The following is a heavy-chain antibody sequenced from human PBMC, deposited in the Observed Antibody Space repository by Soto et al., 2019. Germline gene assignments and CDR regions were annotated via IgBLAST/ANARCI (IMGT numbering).Heavy chain of an antibody. D-gene: IGHD3-9*01. V-gene: IGHV2-26*01. J-gene: IGHJ6*02. CDR3: ARMYYDILPGYPNYYYSGIDV. CDR2: IFSNDEK. CDR1: GFSLSHARMG. Sequence: SGPTLLNPTETLTLSCTFSGFSLSHARMGVSWIGQRPGKALEWLAHIFSNDEKSYSTSLKCKLTIYKDTSNIQVVLTMTNMYPVDTATYYCARMYYDILPGYPNYYYSGIDVWGQGTTVPVSS.